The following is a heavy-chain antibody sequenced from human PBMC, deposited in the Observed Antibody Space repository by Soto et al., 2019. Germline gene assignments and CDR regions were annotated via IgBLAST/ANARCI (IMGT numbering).Heavy chain of an antibody. Sequence: QVQLVESGGGVVKPGTSLRLSCAASGFTFTNYAMNWVRHAPGKGLEWVAVISFDGTHKFYADSVKGRFTISRDNANNVVYLQMKSLRPEDSSVYYCARALYGTVTHDTTDEWGTGARVTGST. V-gene: IGHV3-30-3*01. CDR3: ARALYGTVTHDTTDE. CDR2: ISFDGTHK. CDR1: GFTFTNYA. J-gene: IGHJ4*02. D-gene: IGHD4-17*01.